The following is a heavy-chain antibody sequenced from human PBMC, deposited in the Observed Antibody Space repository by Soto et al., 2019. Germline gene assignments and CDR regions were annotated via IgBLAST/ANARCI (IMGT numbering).Heavy chain of an antibody. D-gene: IGHD1-26*01. V-gene: IGHV4-34*01. Sequence: PSETLSLTCAVYGGSFSGYYWSWIRQPPGKGLEWIGEINHSGSTNYNPSLKSRVTISVDTSKNQFSLKLSSVTAADTAVYYCARGGVKTEGGYNWFDPWGQGTLVTV. CDR3: ARGGVKTEGGYNWFDP. CDR1: GGSFSGYY. CDR2: INHSGST. J-gene: IGHJ5*02.